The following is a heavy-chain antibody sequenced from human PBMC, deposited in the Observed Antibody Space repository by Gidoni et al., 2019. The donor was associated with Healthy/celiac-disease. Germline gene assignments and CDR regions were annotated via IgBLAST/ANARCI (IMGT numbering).Heavy chain of an antibody. Sequence: EVQLLESGGGLVQPGGSLRLSCAASGFTFSSYAMSWVRQAPGKGLEWVSAISGSGGSTYYADSVKGRFTISRDNSKNTLYLQMNSLRAEDTAVYYCAKMFGRMVQGANWFDPWGQGTLVTVSS. V-gene: IGHV3-23*01. CDR2: ISGSGGST. CDR3: AKMFGRMVQGANWFDP. J-gene: IGHJ5*02. CDR1: GFTFSSYA. D-gene: IGHD3-10*01.